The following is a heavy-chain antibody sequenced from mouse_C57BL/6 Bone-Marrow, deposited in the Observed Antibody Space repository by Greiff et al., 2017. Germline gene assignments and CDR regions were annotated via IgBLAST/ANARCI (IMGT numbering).Heavy chain of an antibody. J-gene: IGHJ2*01. Sequence: EVKLMESGGDLVKPGGSLKLSCAASGFTFSSYGMSWVRQTPDKRLEWVATISSCGSYTYYPDSVKGRFTISRDNAKNTLYLQISSLTSEDTAMYYCARLYGSNFDYWGQGTTLTVSS. CDR3: ARLYGSNFDY. V-gene: IGHV5-6*01. D-gene: IGHD1-1*01. CDR2: ISSCGSYT. CDR1: GFTFSSYG.